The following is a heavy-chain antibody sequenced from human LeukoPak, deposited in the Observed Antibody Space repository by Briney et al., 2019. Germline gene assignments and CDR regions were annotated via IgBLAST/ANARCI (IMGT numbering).Heavy chain of an antibody. CDR1: GFTFSSYG. D-gene: IGHD2-15*01. J-gene: IGHJ6*02. CDR2: ISYDGSNK. V-gene: IGHV3-30*18. CDR3: AKGYCSGGSCYGLGYYYYYGMDV. Sequence: PGRSLRHSCAASGFTFSSYGMHWVRQAPGKGLEWVAVISYDGSNKYYADSVKGRFTISRDNSKNTLYLQMNSLRAEDTAVYYCAKGYCSGGSCYGLGYYYYYGMDVWGQGTTVTVSS.